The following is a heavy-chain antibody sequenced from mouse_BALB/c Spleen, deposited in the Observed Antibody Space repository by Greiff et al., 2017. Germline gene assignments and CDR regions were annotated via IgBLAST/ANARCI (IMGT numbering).Heavy chain of an antibody. CDR3: ARWLLGYAMDY. CDR1: GYSITSGYY. Sequence: EVQLQESGPGLVKPSQSLSLTCSVTGYSITSGYYWNWIRQFPGNKLEWMGYISYDGSNNYNPSLKNRISITRDTSKNQFFLKLNSVTTEDTATYYCARWLLGYAMDYWGQGTSVTVSS. CDR2: ISYDGSN. D-gene: IGHD2-3*01. J-gene: IGHJ4*01. V-gene: IGHV3-6*02.